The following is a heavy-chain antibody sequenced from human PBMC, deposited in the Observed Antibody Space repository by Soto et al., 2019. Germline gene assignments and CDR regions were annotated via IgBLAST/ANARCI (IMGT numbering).Heavy chain of an antibody. V-gene: IGHV3-74*01. Sequence: EVQLVESGGDLVQPGGSLRLSCAASGFTFRSFWMHWVRQAPGKGLVWVSRINSDGSGASYAVFGEGRLTISRDNAKNTVYLQMNSLEVEDTAVYYCIRDNGDPGSTNAFDIWGQGTMVTVSS. CDR3: IRDNGDPGSTNAFDI. CDR2: INSDGSGA. D-gene: IGHD2-2*01. J-gene: IGHJ3*02. CDR1: GFTFRSFW.